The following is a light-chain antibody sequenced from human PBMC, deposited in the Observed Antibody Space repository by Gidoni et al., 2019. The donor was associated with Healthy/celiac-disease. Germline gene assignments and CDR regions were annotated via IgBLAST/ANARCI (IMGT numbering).Light chain of an antibody. Sequence: QSVLTQPPSASGTPGQRVTIACSGSSSNIGSNTVNWYQQLPGTAPKLLSSSNNQRPSGVPDRFSGSKSGTSASLAISGLQSEDEADYYCAAWDDSLNGHVFGGGTKLTVL. J-gene: IGLJ3*02. CDR1: SSNIGSNT. CDR2: SNN. CDR3: AAWDDSLNGHV. V-gene: IGLV1-44*01.